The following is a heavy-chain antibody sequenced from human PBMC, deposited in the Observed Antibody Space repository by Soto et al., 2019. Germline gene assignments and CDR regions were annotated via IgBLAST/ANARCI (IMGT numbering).Heavy chain of an antibody. V-gene: IGHV1-3*01. D-gene: IGHD3-22*01. CDR1: GYTFTSYA. Sequence: ASVKLSCKASGYTFTSYAMHWVRQAPGQRLEWMGWINAGNGNTKYSQKFQGRVPITRATSASTAYMELSSLRSEDTAVYYCAVYYYGGSRPDPFAPSGQGTLVTGSS. CDR2: INAGNGNT. J-gene: IGHJ5*02. CDR3: AVYYYGGSRPDPFAP.